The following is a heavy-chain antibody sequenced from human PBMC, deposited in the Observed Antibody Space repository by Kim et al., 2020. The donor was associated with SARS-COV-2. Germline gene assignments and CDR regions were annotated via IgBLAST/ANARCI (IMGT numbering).Heavy chain of an antibody. D-gene: IGHD3-10*01. V-gene: IGHV3-20*04. J-gene: IGHJ6*02. CDR3: ARGGARKLLWFGDLLESLKRDDFCSYGMDD. CDR1: GFTFDDYG. CDR2: INWNGGST. Sequence: GGSLRLSCAASGFTFDDYGMSWVREAPGKWLECVSGINWNGGSTGYADSVKGRFTISRDNAKNSLYLQMNSLRAEDTALYYCARGGARKLLWFGDLLESLKRDDFCSYGMDDWGQGTTVTVSS.